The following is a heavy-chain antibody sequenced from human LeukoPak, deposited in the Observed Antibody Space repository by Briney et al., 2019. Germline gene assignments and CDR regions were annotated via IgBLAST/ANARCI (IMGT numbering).Heavy chain of an antibody. Sequence: SGTLSLTCTVSGASVSRNWWSWVRQPPGKGLEWIGEINHSGSTNYNPSLKSRVTISVDTSKNQFSLKLSSVTAADTAVYYCARLFTVAIDYWGQGTLVTVSS. CDR3: ARLFTVAIDY. D-gene: IGHD6-19*01. CDR1: GASVSRNW. CDR2: INHSGST. J-gene: IGHJ4*02. V-gene: IGHV4-4*02.